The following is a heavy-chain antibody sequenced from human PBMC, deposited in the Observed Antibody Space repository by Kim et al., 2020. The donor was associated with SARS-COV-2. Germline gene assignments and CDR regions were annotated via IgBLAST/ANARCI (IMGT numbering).Heavy chain of an antibody. D-gene: IGHD2-2*01. J-gene: IGHJ3*02. Sequence: GGSLRLSCAASGFTFSNAWMSWVRQAPGKGLEWVGRIQSKTDGGTTDYAAPVKGRFTISRDDSKNTLYLQMNSLKTEDTTVYYCTTGGKTIASSTSCYRIRCLDAFDIWGQGTMVTVSS. V-gene: IGHV3-15*01. CDR2: IQSKTDGGTT. CDR1: GFTFSNAW. CDR3: TTGGKTIASSTSCYRIRCLDAFDI.